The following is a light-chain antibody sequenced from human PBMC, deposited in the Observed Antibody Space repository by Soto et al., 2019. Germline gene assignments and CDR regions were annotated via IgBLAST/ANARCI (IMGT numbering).Light chain of an antibody. J-gene: IGKJ3*01. CDR2: DAS. CDR3: QQRSNWPPT. V-gene: IGKV3-11*01. CDR1: QRVSSY. Sequence: EIVLTQSPATLSLSPGERATLSSRASQRVSSYLACYQQKPGQAPSLLIYDASNMATGIPARFSGSGSGTDFTLTISSLEPEDFAVYYCQQRSNWPPTFGPGTKVDIK.